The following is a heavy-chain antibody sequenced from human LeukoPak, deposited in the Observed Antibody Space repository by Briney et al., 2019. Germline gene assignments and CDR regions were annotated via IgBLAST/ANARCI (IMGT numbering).Heavy chain of an antibody. D-gene: IGHD6-6*01. J-gene: IGHJ4*02. CDR2: IIPIFGTA. Sequence: SVKVSCKASGGTFSSYAISWVRQAPGQGLEWMGGIIPIFGTAIYAQKFQGRVTMTEDTSTDTAYMELSSLRSEDTAVYYCATEVAARSFDYWGQGTLVTVSS. CDR3: ATEVAARSFDY. V-gene: IGHV1-69*06. CDR1: GGTFSSYA.